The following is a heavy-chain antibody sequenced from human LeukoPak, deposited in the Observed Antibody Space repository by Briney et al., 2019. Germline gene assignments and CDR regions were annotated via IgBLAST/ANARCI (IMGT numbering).Heavy chain of an antibody. D-gene: IGHD1-1*01. CDR2: ISGYNGNT. CDR1: GYTLTNYG. Sequence: GASVKVSCKASGYTLTNYGISWVRQAPGQGLEWMGWISGYNGNTNYAQKLQGRVTMTTDTSTSTTYMELRSLRSDDTAVYYCAREETGTAFDAFDIWGQGTMVTVSS. J-gene: IGHJ3*02. V-gene: IGHV1-18*01. CDR3: AREETGTAFDAFDI.